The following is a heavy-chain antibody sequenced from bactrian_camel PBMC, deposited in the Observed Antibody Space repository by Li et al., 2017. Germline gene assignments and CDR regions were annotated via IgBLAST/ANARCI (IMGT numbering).Heavy chain of an antibody. Sequence: VQLVESGGGSVQTGGSLKLSCTASESIISTYSMGWFRQAPGKEREGVAVLDREGMIRYDDSVKGRFTISKDKKTLYLQMNNLKPEDTAMYYCSAVRYCRGGYCYQGPAPETCVDDLYWGQGTQVTVS. D-gene: IGHD2*01. CDR2: LDREGMI. J-gene: IGHJ4*01. CDR3: SAVRYCRGGYCYQGPAPETCVDDLY. CDR1: ESIISTYS. V-gene: IGHV3S53*01.